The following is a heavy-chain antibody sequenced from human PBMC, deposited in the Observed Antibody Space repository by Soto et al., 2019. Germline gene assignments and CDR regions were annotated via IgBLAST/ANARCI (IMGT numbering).Heavy chain of an antibody. CDR1: GFTFSSYA. CDR2: VSASGNNT. V-gene: IGHV3-23*01. Sequence: PGGSLRLSCAASGFTFSSYAMSWVRQAPGKGLEWVSGVSASGNNTYFADSVKGRFTISRDNSRNTVYLQLSSLRVEDTAMYYCLHRGNYMVQNWGQGTPATVSS. CDR3: LHRGNYMVQN. J-gene: IGHJ1*01. D-gene: IGHD1-26*01.